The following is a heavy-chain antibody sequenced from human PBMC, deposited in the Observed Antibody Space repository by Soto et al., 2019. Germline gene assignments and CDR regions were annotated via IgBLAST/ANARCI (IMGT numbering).Heavy chain of an antibody. J-gene: IGHJ4*02. D-gene: IGHD6-19*01. Sequence: SGPTLVNPTQTLTLACTFSGFSLTTSGVGVGWIRQPPGKALDWLALIYWDDDKRYSPSLKSRLTITKDTSKNQVVLTMANMDPVDTATYYCAHSVVAGLGYYFEFWGQGTLVTVSS. V-gene: IGHV2-5*02. CDR1: GFSLTTSGVG. CDR2: IYWDDDK. CDR3: AHSVVAGLGYYFEF.